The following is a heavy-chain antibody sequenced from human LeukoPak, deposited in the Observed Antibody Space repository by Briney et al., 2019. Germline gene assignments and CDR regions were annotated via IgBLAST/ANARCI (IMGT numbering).Heavy chain of an antibody. J-gene: IGHJ4*02. CDR2: ISGSGGST. V-gene: IGHV3-23*01. Sequence: PGGSLRLSYAASGFTFSNYAMSWVRQAPGKGLEWVSAISGSGGSTYYADSVKGRLTISRDNSKNTLYLQMNSLRAEDTAVYYCAKVFYGGDPRGVFDYWGQGTLVTVSS. CDR3: AKVFYGGDPRGVFDY. CDR1: GFTFSNYA. D-gene: IGHD4-23*01.